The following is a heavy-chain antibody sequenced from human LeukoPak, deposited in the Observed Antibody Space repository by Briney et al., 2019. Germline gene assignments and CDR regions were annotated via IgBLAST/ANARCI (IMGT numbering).Heavy chain of an antibody. D-gene: IGHD4-17*01. Sequence: GASVKVSCKASGGTFSSYAISWVRQAPGQGLEWMGGIIPIFGTANYAQKFQGRVTITADESTSTAYMELSSLRSEDTAVYYCARIYGDSSLFDYWGQGTLVTVPS. CDR3: ARIYGDSSLFDY. CDR2: IIPIFGTA. J-gene: IGHJ4*02. V-gene: IGHV1-69*13. CDR1: GGTFSSYA.